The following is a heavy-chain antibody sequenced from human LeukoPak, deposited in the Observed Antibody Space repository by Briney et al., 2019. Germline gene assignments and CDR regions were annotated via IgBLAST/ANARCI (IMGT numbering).Heavy chain of an antibody. V-gene: IGHV3-74*01. CDR3: ARGGYSLYYYYYAMDV. D-gene: IGHD5-18*01. CDR2: INSDGSST. Sequence: GGSLRLSCAASGFTFSSYWMHWVRQAPGKGLVWVSRINSDGSSTSYADSVKGRFTISRDNAKNTLYLQMNSLRAEDTAVYYCARGGYSLYYYYYAMDVWGKGTTVTVSS. J-gene: IGHJ6*04. CDR1: GFTFSSYW.